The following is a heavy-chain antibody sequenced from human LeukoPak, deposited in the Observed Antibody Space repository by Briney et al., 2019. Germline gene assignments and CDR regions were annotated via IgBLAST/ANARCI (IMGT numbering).Heavy chain of an antibody. Sequence: ASVKVSCKASVYTFTSYGISWVRQAPGQGLEWVGWINAYNGNTNYAQKLQGRVTMTTDTSTSTAYMELRSLRADDTAVYYCARGGYYDSSGYLDYWGQGTLVTVSS. V-gene: IGHV1-18*01. J-gene: IGHJ4*02. D-gene: IGHD3-22*01. CDR2: INAYNGNT. CDR1: VYTFTSYG. CDR3: ARGGYYDSSGYLDY.